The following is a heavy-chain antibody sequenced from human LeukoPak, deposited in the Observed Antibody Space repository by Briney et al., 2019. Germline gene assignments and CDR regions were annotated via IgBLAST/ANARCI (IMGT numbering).Heavy chain of an antibody. CDR2: ISYDGSNN. V-gene: IGHV3-30*18. Sequence: GGSLRLSCAASGFTFSSYGMHWVRQAPGKGLEWVAVISYDGSNNYYADSVKGRFSISRDNSRNTLYLQMNGLRAEDTAGYYCAKGFTGMDFWGQGSLVTVSS. J-gene: IGHJ4*02. CDR1: GFTFSSYG. CDR3: AKGFTGMDF. D-gene: IGHD3-16*01.